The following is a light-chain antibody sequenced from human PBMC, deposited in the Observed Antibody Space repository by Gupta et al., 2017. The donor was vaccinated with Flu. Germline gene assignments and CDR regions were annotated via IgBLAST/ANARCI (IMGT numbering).Light chain of an antibody. CDR3: QQNYSTPLVT. CDR2: AAS. J-gene: IGKJ5*01. CDR1: QSISSY. Sequence: DIQMTQSPSSLSASVGDRVTITCRASQSISSYLNWYQQKPGKAPKLLIYAASSLQSGVPSRFSGSGSGTDFTLTISSRQPEDFATYYCQQNYSTPLVTFGQGTRLEIK. V-gene: IGKV1-39*01.